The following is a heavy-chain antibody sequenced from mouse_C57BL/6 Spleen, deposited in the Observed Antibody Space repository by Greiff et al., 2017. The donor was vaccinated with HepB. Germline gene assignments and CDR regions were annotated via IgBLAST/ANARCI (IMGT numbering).Heavy chain of an antibody. CDR2: INPNNGGT. CDR3: ARSLPKFYAMDY. V-gene: IGHV1-18*01. CDR1: GYTFTDYN. D-gene: IGHD6-1*01. J-gene: IGHJ4*01. Sequence: VQLQQSGPELVKPGASVKIPCKASGYTFTDYNMHWVKQSHGKSLEWIGDINPNNGGTIYNQKFKGKATLTVDKSSSTAYMELRSLTSEDTAVYYCARSLPKFYAMDYWGQGTSVTVSS.